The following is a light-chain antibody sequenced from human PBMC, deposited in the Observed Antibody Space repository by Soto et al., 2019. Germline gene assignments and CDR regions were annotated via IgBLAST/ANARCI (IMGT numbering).Light chain of an antibody. Sequence: QSAPTQPASVSGSPGQSITISCTGTSSDVGVYNYVSWYQQHPGKAPKLMIYEVSNRPSGVSNRFSGSKSGNTASLTISGLQAEDEADYYCSSYTSSSTLVFGGGTKVTVL. V-gene: IGLV2-14*01. CDR1: SSDVGVYNY. CDR3: SSYTSSSTLV. CDR2: EVS. J-gene: IGLJ3*02.